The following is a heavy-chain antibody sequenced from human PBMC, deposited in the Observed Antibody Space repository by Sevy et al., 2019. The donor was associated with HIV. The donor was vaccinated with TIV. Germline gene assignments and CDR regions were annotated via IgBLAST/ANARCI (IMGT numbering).Heavy chain of an antibody. J-gene: IGHJ4*02. CDR3: ARGQYSYCYWREFDY. V-gene: IGHV4-59*01. CDR1: GASINTFY. D-gene: IGHD5-18*01. Sequence: SETLSLTCTVSGASINTFYWSWIRQPPGKGLEWIGYIYYSGSTNYNPSLHSRFTISVDTSKNQFSLKLSSVTAADSAVYYCARGQYSYCYWREFDYWGQGTLVTVSS. CDR2: IYYSGST.